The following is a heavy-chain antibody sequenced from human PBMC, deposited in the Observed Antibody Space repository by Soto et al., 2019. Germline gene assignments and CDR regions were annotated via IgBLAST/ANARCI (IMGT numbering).Heavy chain of an antibody. CDR3: ARAILWLPHYHHYRLDV. Sequence: SQTLSLTCAISGDSVSSNSAAWNWIRQSPSRGLEWLGRTYYRSKWYNDYAVSVKSRITINPDTSKNQFSLQLNSVTPEDTAVYYCARAILWLPHYHHYRLDVCGQGSSVTVSS. V-gene: IGHV6-1*01. J-gene: IGHJ6*02. D-gene: IGHD6-19*01. CDR2: TYYRSKWYN. CDR1: GDSVSSNSAA.